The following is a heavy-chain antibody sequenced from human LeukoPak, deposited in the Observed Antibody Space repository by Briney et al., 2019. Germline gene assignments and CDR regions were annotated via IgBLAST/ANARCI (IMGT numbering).Heavy chain of an antibody. CDR3: ARGPEGGATPPETNNTPIDY. V-gene: IGHV4-34*01. D-gene: IGHD1-26*01. CDR2: INHSGST. Sequence: SETLSLTCAVYGGSFSVYYWSWIRQPPGKGLEWIGEINHSGSTNYNPSLKSRVTISVDTSKNQFSLKLSSVTAADTAVYYCARGPEGGATPPETNNTPIDYWGQGTLVTVSS. CDR1: GGSFSVYY. J-gene: IGHJ4*02.